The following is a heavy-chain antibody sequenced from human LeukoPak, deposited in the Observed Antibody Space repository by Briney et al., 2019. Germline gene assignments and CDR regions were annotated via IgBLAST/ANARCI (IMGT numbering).Heavy chain of an antibody. V-gene: IGHV3-48*03. J-gene: IGHJ4*02. CDR1: GFTFSNYE. D-gene: IGHD3-9*01. Sequence: GGSLRLSCAASGFTFSNYEMNWVRQAPGKGLEWVSYISDSGTTIYYGDSAKGRFTISRDNAKKSLYLQMNSLRAEDTAVYYCARVRCFDWLGPFDYWGQGTLVTVSS. CDR2: ISDSGTTI. CDR3: ARVRCFDWLGPFDY.